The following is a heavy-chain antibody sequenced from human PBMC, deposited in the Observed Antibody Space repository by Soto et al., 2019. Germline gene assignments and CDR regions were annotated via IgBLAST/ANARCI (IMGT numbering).Heavy chain of an antibody. CDR2: IYWDDDK. D-gene: IGHD2-21*02. CDR1: AFSLSTGGVG. CDR3: IQSRCGGDCLQSYASYYYYGMDV. Sequence: QITLKESGPTLVKPTQTLTLTCTFSAFSLSTGGVGVGWIRQPPGKALEWLALIYWDDDKRYSPSLRSRLTPPTDTSKNQVVLTMTNMDPVDTATYYCIQSRCGGDCLQSYASYYYYGMDVWGQGTTVTVSS. V-gene: IGHV2-5*02. J-gene: IGHJ6*02.